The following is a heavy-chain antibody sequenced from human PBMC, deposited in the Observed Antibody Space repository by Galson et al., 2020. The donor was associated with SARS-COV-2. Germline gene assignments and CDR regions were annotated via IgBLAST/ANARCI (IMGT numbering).Heavy chain of an antibody. V-gene: IGHV4-39*07. D-gene: IGHD3-10*01. CDR2: IYYSGST. CDR1: GGSISSSSYY. J-gene: IGHJ3*02. Sequence: ASETLSLTCTVSGGSISSSSYYWGWIRQPPGKGLEWIGSIYYSGSTYYNPSLKSRVTISVDTSKNQFSLKLSSVTAADTAVYYCARVPRATDALDIWGQGTMVTVSS. CDR3: ARVPRATDALDI.